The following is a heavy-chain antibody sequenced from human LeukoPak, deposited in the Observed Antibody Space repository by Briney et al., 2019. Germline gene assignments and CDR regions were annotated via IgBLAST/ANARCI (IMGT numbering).Heavy chain of an antibody. CDR1: GGTFSSYA. V-gene: IGHV1-69*04. J-gene: IGHJ4*02. D-gene: IGHD2-21*02. Sequence: ASVKVSCKASGGTFSSYAISWVRQAPGQGLEWMGRIIPILGIANYAQKFQGRVTITADKSTSTAYMELSSLRSEDTAVYYCARCLIGGGDCYHFDYWGQGTLVTVSS. CDR2: IIPILGIA. CDR3: ARCLIGGGDCYHFDY.